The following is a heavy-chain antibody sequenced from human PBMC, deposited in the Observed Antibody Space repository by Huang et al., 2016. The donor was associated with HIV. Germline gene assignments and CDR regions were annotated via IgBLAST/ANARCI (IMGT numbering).Heavy chain of an antibody. V-gene: IGHV2-5*01. CDR2: IYSNGDG. CDR1: GFSLTTTGVG. CDR3: AHSTDASAATFYFDF. J-gene: IGHJ4*02. D-gene: IGHD6-25*01. Sequence: QITLRESGPALVKPTQTLTLTCTFSGFSLTTTGVGVGWFRQPPGQALECLAFIYSNGDGRYSPSLSSRLTITKYTAKNQVVLTMTNMDPVDTATYYCAHSTDASAATFYFDFWGQGTLVAVSS.